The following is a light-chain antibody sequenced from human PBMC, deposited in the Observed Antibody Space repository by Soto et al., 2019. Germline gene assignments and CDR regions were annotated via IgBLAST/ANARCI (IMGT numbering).Light chain of an antibody. Sequence: QSALTQPASVSGSPGQSITISCTGTSSDVGAYNYVSWFQQHPGKAPTLIISEVSNRPSGVSNRFSGSKSGNAASLTISGLQAEDEADYFCFSFTTDWTLLIFGTGTKVTVL. CDR2: EVS. V-gene: IGLV2-14*01. J-gene: IGLJ1*01. CDR1: SSDVGAYNY. CDR3: FSFTTDWTLLI.